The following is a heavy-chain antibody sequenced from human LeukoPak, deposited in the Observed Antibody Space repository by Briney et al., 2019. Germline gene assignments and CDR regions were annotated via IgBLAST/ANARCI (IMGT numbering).Heavy chain of an antibody. Sequence: PGGSLRLSCSASGLTFSNYSMNWVRQAPGKGLEWVSYISSSGTTISYAQSVKGRFTITRDNAQNSLTLHMNTLRADDTAVYYCAKDGGTHFDHWGQGTLVTVSS. J-gene: IGHJ4*02. CDR1: GLTFSNYS. CDR2: ISSSGTTI. V-gene: IGHV3-48*01. D-gene: IGHD1-26*01. CDR3: AKDGGTHFDH.